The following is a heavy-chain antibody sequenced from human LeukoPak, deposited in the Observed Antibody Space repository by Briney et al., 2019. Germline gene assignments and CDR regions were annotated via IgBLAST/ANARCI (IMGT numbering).Heavy chain of an antibody. D-gene: IGHD1-14*01. CDR3: VREGPAGGDFDY. V-gene: IGHV1-69*05. Sequence: AASVKVSCKASGGTFSSYAISWVRQAPGQGLEWMGGIIPIFGTANYAQKFQGRVTITTDESTSTAYMELSSLRSEDTAVYYCVREGPAGGDFDYWGQGTLVTVSS. CDR1: GGTFSSYA. CDR2: IIPIFGTA. J-gene: IGHJ4*02.